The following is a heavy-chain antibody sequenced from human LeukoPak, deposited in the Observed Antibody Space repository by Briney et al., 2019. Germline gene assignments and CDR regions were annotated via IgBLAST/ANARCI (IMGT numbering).Heavy chain of an antibody. CDR3: ARAPRDGYNYLFDY. Sequence: SETLSLTCTVSGGSISSYYWSWIRQPPGKGLEWIGYIYYSGSTNYNPSLKSRVTISVDTSKNQFSLKLSSVTAADTAVYYCARAPRDGYNYLFDYWGQGTLVTVSS. J-gene: IGHJ4*02. V-gene: IGHV4-59*12. CDR2: IYYSGST. D-gene: IGHD5-24*01. CDR1: GGSISSYY.